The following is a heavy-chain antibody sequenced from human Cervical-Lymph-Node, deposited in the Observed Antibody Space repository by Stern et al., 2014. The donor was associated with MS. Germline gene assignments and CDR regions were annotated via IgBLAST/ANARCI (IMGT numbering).Heavy chain of an antibody. V-gene: IGHV3-30-3*01. CDR1: GFTFSSYA. Sequence: VQLVESGGGVVQPGRSLRLSCAASGFTFSSYAMHWVRQAPGKGLEWVAVISYDGSNKYYADSVKGRFTISRDNSKNTLYLQMKSLRAEDTAVYYCARDKEYSSSWVKYYYGMDVWGQGTTVTVSS. CDR2: ISYDGSNK. D-gene: IGHD6-6*01. J-gene: IGHJ6*02. CDR3: ARDKEYSSSWVKYYYGMDV.